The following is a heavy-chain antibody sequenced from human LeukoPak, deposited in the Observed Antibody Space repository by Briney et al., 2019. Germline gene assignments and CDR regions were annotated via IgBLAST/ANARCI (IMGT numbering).Heavy chain of an antibody. J-gene: IGHJ4*02. CDR3: ARVDGY. CDR1: GFTFSNFA. Sequence: GRSLRLSCAASGFTFSNFAIHWVRQAPGKGLEWVANIKQDGSEKYYVDSVKGRFTISRDNAKNSLYLQMNSLRAEDTAVYNCARVDGYWGQGTLVTVSS. V-gene: IGHV3-7*01. D-gene: IGHD5-24*01. CDR2: IKQDGSEK.